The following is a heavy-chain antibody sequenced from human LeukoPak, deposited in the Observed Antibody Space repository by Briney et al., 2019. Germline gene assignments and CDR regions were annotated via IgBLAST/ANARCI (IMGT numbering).Heavy chain of an antibody. V-gene: IGHV1-18*01. J-gene: IGHJ6*03. D-gene: IGHD3-3*01. CDR2: ISAYNGNT. CDR1: GYTFTSYG. CDR3: ARAPKFTIRSIYYMDV. Sequence: ASVKVSCKASGYTFTSYGMSWVRQAPGQGLEWMGWISAYNGNTNYAQKLQGRVTMTTDTSTSTAYMELRSLRSDDTAVYYCARAPKFTIRSIYYMDVWGEGTTVTVSS.